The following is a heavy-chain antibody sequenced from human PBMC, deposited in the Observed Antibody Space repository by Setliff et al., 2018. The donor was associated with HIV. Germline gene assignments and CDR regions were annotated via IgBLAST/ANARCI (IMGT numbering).Heavy chain of an antibody. V-gene: IGHV4-59*08. J-gene: IGHJ4*01. CDR2: IDNSGST. D-gene: IGHD3-22*01. Sequence: LFLACTVSGGSLSQYYRRLIRQPPVKGLEWIGYIDNSGSTNYNASLKSRLTMSIDTSKSQFYPKLSSVTAADTAVYYCARLMPYYDSFWVLLRGNYFESWGRGTLVTVSS. CDR3: ARLMPYYDSFWVLLRGNYFES. CDR1: GGSLSQYY.